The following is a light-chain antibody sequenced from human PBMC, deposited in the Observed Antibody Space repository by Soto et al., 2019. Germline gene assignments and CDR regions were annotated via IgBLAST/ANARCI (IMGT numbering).Light chain of an antibody. J-gene: IGLJ2*01. CDR3: SSYTSGSSVV. V-gene: IGLV2-14*01. Sequence: QSALTQPASVSGSPGQSITISCTGTSSDVGGYNYVSWYQHHPGKAPKLMIYEVSNRPSGVSNRFSGSKSGNTASLTISGLQPEDEADYYCSSYTSGSSVVFGGGTKVTVL. CDR2: EVS. CDR1: SSDVGGYNY.